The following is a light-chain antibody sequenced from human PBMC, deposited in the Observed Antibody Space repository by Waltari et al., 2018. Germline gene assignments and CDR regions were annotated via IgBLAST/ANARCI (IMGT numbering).Light chain of an antibody. Sequence: QPVLTQPPSASGTPGQSVTISCSGSTSNIGTNTVTWYHHAPETAPRLVMYSDDTRPSGVPDRFSGSKSGATASLAISGLQSEDEGDYYCATWDDSLNANLFGGGTLVTVL. J-gene: IGLJ7*01. CDR2: SDD. CDR3: ATWDDSLNANL. CDR1: TSNIGTNT. V-gene: IGLV1-44*01.